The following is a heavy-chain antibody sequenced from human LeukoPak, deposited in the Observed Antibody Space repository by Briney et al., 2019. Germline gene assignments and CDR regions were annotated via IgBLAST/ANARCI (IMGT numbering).Heavy chain of an antibody. J-gene: IGHJ4*02. CDR1: GGSITSYF. D-gene: IGHD3-9*01. Sequence: SETLSLTCTVSGGSITSYFWSWIRQPPGKGLEWIGYIYNTGSTNYNPSLKSRVTISVDTSKNQFSLKLSSVTAADTAVYYCARLTKYDDTWYADYWGQGTLVTVSS. CDR3: ARLTKYDDTWYADY. CDR2: IYNTGST. V-gene: IGHV4-59*08.